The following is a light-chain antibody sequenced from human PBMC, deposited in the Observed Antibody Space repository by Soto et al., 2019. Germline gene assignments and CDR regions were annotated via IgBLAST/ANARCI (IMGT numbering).Light chain of an antibody. Sequence: QSVLTQPPSASGTPGQRVTMSCSGSSSNIGSDTVNWYQQLPGAAPKLLIYSNNQRPSGVPDRFSGSKSGTSASLAISGLQSEDEADYHCAAWDDSLHGGVFGGGTQLTVL. CDR1: SSNIGSDT. CDR2: SNN. CDR3: AAWDDSLHGGV. V-gene: IGLV1-44*01. J-gene: IGLJ3*02.